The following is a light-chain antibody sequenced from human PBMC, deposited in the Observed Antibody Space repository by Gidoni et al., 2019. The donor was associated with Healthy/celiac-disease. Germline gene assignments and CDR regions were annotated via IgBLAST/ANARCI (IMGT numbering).Light chain of an antibody. CDR1: SLRSYY. V-gene: IGLV3-19*01. CDR3: NSRDSSGNHVV. Sequence: SSALTPAPAVSVALGQTVRITCQGDSLRSYYASWYQQKPGQAPVLVIYGKNNRPSGIPDRFSGSSSGNTASLTSTGAQAEDEADYYCNSRDSSGNHVVFGGGTKLTVL. CDR2: GKN. J-gene: IGLJ2*01.